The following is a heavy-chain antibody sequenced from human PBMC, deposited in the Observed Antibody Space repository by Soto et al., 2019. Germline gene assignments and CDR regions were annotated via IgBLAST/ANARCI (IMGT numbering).Heavy chain of an antibody. CDR1: GFTFSSYA. D-gene: IGHD3-22*01. CDR2: ISGSGGST. J-gene: IGHJ3*02. Sequence: GGSLRLSCAASGFTFSSYAMSWVRQAPGKGLEWVSAISGSGGSTYYADSVKGRFTISRDNSKNTLYLQMNSLRAEDTAVYYCAKEQYYYDSSVPNRDAFDIWGQGTMVTVSS. CDR3: AKEQYYYDSSVPNRDAFDI. V-gene: IGHV3-23*01.